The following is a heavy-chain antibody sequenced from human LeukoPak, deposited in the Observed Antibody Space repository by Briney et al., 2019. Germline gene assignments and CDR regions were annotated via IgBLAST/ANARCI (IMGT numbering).Heavy chain of an antibody. CDR2: INPNSGGT. D-gene: IGHD3-9*01. CDR1: GYTFTGYY. J-gene: IGHJ4*02. V-gene: IGHV1-2*02. Sequence: GASVKVSCKASGYTFTGYYMHWVRQAPGQGLEWMGWINPNSGGTNYAQKFQGRVTMTRDTSISTAYMELSRLRSDDTAVYYCAREPTYYDILTGYNFFDYWGQGTLATVSS. CDR3: AREPTYYDILTGYNFFDY.